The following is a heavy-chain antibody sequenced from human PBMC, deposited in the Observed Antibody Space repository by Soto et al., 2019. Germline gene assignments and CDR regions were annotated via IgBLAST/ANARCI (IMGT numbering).Heavy chain of an antibody. J-gene: IGHJ5*02. Sequence: EVQLLESGGGLVQPGGSLRLSCAASGFTFNSYAMSWVRQAPGRGLEWVSTISGGGTTTYYADAMKGRFTISRDNSHSTLYLQMNSLEAADTAVYYCAKPGLTGTTGRTHPWFDPWGQGTLVTVSS. CDR1: GFTFNSYA. CDR3: AKPGLTGTTGRTHPWFDP. D-gene: IGHD1-7*01. V-gene: IGHV3-23*01. CDR2: ISGGGTTT.